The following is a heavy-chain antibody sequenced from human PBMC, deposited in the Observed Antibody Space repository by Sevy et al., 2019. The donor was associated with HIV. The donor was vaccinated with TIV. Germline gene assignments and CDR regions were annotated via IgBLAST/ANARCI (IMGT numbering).Heavy chain of an antibody. CDR2: IKQDGSEK. CDR3: ARDYSGSYYYSRYYFDY. V-gene: IGHV3-7*03. CDR1: GFTFSSYW. Sequence: GGSLRPSCAASGFTFSSYWMSWVRQAPGKGLEWVANIKQDGSEKYYVDSVKGRFTISRDNAKNSLYLQMNSLRAEDTAVYYCARDYSGSYYYSRYYFDYWGQGTLVTVSS. D-gene: IGHD1-26*01. J-gene: IGHJ4*02.